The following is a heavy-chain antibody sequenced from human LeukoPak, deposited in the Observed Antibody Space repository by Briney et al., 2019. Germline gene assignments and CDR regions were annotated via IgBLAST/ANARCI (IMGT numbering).Heavy chain of an antibody. CDR3: VRDIHCSNHGCSFDY. J-gene: IGHJ4*02. CDR1: GDSVSSNSVA. Sequence: SQTLSLTCAISGDSVSSNSVAWNWIRQSPSRGLEWLGRTFYRSKWYNDYAVSVKSRITINPDTSKNQFSLQLNSVTPEDTAVYYCVRDIHCSNHGCSFDYWGQGTLVTVSS. V-gene: IGHV6-1*01. CDR2: TFYRSKWYN. D-gene: IGHD2-2*01.